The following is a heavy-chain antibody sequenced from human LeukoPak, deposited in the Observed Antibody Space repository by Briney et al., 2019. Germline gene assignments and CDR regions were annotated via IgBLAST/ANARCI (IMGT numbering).Heavy chain of an antibody. V-gene: IGHV1-8*01. D-gene: IGHD2-15*01. Sequence: ASVKVSCKASGYTFIDYDINWVRQATGQGLEWLGWMKPNSGETGSAQQFQGRFTMTRDTSISTAYMELSSLRSEDTAVYYCARDLVVVVAATLGHWGQGTLVTVSS. CDR2: MKPNSGET. CDR1: GYTFIDYD. J-gene: IGHJ4*02. CDR3: ARDLVVVVAATLGH.